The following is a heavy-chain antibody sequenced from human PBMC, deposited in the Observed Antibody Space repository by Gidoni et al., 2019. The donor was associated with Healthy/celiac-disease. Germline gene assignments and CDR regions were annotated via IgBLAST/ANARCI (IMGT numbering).Heavy chain of an antibody. CDR2: IKSKTDGGTT. D-gene: IGHD3-3*01. Sequence: SNAWMSWVRQAPGKGLEWVGRIKSKTDGGTTDYAAPVKGRFTISRDDSKNTLYLQMNSLKTEDTAVYYCTTLTYYDFWSGYPLDYWGQGTLVTVSS. J-gene: IGHJ4*02. CDR1: SNAW. CDR3: TTLTYYDFWSGYPLDY. V-gene: IGHV3-15*01.